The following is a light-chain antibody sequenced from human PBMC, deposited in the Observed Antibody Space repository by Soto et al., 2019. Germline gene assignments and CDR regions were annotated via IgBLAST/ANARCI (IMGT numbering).Light chain of an antibody. CDR1: QSVSSN. Sequence: EIALTQAPATLSVSPRERATLSCRASQSVSSNLAWYQQKPGQAPRLLIYGASTRATGIPARFSGSGSGTEFTLTINSLQSEDFAIYYCQQYNNWPVTFGGRTNVDI. V-gene: IGKV3-15*01. CDR2: GAS. CDR3: QQYNNWPVT. J-gene: IGKJ4*01.